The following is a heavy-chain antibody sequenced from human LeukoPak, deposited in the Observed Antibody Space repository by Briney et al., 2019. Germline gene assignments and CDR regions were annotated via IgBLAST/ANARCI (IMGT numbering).Heavy chain of an antibody. D-gene: IGHD3-9*01. V-gene: IGHV7-4-1*02. CDR1: GYTFTSYA. CDR3: ARGASELRYFDWSLGY. Sequence: ASVKVSCKASGYTFTSYAMNWVRQAPGQGLEWMGWINTNTGNPTYAQGFTGRFVFSLDTSVSTAYLQISSLKAEDTAVYYCARGASELRYFDWSLGYWGQGTLVTVSS. CDR2: INTNTGNP. J-gene: IGHJ4*02.